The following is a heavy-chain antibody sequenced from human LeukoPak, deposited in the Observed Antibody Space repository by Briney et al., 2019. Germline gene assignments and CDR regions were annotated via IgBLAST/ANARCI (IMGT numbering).Heavy chain of an antibody. D-gene: IGHD2-15*01. CDR2: ISSSGSTI. CDR3: AREYCSGGSCYGGDAFDI. CDR1: GFTFSSYE. V-gene: IGHV3-48*03. Sequence: GGSLRLSCAASGFTFSSYEMNWVRQAPGKGLEWVSYISSSGSTIYYADSVKGRFTISRDNAKNSPYLQMNSLRAEDTAVYYCAREYCSGGSCYGGDAFDIWGQGTMVTVSS. J-gene: IGHJ3*02.